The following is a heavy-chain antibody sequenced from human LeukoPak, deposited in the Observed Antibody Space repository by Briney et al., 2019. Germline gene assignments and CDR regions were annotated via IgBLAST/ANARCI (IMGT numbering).Heavy chain of an antibody. CDR2: IRGGGAGA. CDR1: EFTFSSFA. Sequence: PGGSLRLSCAASEFTFSSFAMSWVRQAPGKGLEWVSYIRGGGAGALYADSVKGRFTISRDNSKSTMYLQMNSLRVGDTAVYYCAKCAESYGNDAFDMWGPGTVVTVSS. CDR3: AKCAESYGNDAFDM. V-gene: IGHV3-23*01. D-gene: IGHD3-16*01. J-gene: IGHJ3*02.